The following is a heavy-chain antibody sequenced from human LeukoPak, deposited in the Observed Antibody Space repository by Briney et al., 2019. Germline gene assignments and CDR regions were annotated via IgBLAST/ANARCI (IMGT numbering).Heavy chain of an antibody. CDR1: GYFITTDDY. CDR2: IYYSGST. D-gene: IGHD6-13*01. Sequence: SETLSLTCTVSGYFITTDDYWSWIRQPPGKGLEWIGYIYYSGSTNYNPSLKSRVTISVDTSKNQFSLKLSSVTAADTAVYYCARGAAAGMSLDYWGQGTLVTVSS. CDR3: ARGAAAGMSLDY. J-gene: IGHJ4*02. V-gene: IGHV4-61*08.